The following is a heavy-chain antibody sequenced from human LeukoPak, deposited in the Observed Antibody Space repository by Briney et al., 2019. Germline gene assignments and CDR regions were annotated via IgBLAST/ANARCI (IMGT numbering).Heavy chain of an antibody. CDR2: INRSGST. Sequence: SETLSLTCAVYGGSFSGYYWSWIRQPPGKGLEWIGEINRSGSTNYNPSLKSRVTISVDTSKNQFSLKLSSVTAADTAVYYCARHGGYSYGIDYWGQGTLVTVSS. J-gene: IGHJ4*02. D-gene: IGHD5-18*01. CDR3: ARHGGYSYGIDY. V-gene: IGHV4-34*01. CDR1: GGSFSGYY.